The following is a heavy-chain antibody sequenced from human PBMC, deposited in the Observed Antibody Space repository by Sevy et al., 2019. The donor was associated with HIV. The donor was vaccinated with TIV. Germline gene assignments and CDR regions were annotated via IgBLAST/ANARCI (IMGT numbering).Heavy chain of an antibody. CDR2: IKQEGSEK. V-gene: IGHV3-7*01. J-gene: IGHJ4*02. CDR3: ARVRAYYYDNSGYSFDY. D-gene: IGHD3-22*01. CDR1: GFTLSSYW. Sequence: GGSLRLSCAASGFTLSSYWMSWVRQAPGKGLEWVANIKQEGSEKYYVDSVKGRFTISRDNAKNSLYLQMNSLRVEDTAAYYCARVRAYYYDNSGYSFDYWGQGTLVTVSS.